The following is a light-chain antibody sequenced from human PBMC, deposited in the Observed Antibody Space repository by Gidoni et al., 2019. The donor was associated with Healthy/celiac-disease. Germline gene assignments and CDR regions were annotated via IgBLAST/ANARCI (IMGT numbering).Light chain of an antibody. Sequence: QSVLTQPPSVSGAPGQRVTIPCTGSSSNIGAGYDLHWYPQLPGTAPKLLICGNSNRPSGVPDRFSGSKSGTSASLAITGLQAEDEADYYCQSYDSSLSGVVFGGGTKLTV. J-gene: IGLJ2*01. CDR3: QSYDSSLSGVV. CDR1: SSNIGAGYD. V-gene: IGLV1-40*01. CDR2: GNS.